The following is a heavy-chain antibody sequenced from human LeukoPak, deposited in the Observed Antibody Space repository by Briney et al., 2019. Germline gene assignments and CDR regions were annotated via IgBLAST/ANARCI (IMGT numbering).Heavy chain of an antibody. CDR2: IYYSGNT. CDR1: GVPINSRDYY. J-gene: IGHJ4*02. D-gene: IGHD2-2*01. CDR3: SRGAMTAKPADF. V-gene: IGHV4-39*01. Sequence: PSETLSLTCSVSGVPINSRDYYWNWIRQPPGKGLEWIGSIYYSGNTYYNPSLQSRATISVDTSRDYFSLTLSSVTAADTALYFRSRGAMTAKPADFWGQGTLVTVSS.